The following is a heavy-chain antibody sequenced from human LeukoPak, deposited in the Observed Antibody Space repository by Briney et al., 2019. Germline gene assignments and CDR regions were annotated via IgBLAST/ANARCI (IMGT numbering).Heavy chain of an antibody. Sequence: SETLSLTCTVSGGSISSGGYYWSWIRQHPGKGLEWIGYIYYSGSTYYNPSLKSRVTISVDTSKNQFSLKLSSVTAADTAVYYCARDLHDSSGYYHSAWGQGTLVTVSS. D-gene: IGHD3-22*01. J-gene: IGHJ5*02. V-gene: IGHV4-31*03. CDR1: GGSISSGGYY. CDR2: IYYSGST. CDR3: ARDLHDSSGYYHSA.